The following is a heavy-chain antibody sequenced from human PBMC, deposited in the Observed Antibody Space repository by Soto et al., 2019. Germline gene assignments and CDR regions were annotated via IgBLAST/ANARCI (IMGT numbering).Heavy chain of an antibody. D-gene: IGHD3-16*02. Sequence: QVQLQESGPGLVKPSQTLSLTCTVSGGSISSGDYYWSWIRQPPGKGLEWIGYIYYSGSTYYNPSLKSRVTISVDTSKNQFSLKLSSVTAADTAVYYCARGVYDYVWGSYRYPYYFDYWGQGTLVTVSS. V-gene: IGHV4-30-4*01. CDR3: ARGVYDYVWGSYRYPYYFDY. CDR2: IYYSGST. CDR1: GGSISSGDYY. J-gene: IGHJ4*02.